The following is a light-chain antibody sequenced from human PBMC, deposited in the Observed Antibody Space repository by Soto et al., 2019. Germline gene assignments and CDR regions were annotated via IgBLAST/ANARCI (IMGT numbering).Light chain of an antibody. Sequence: EIVLTQSPGTLSLSPGERATLSCRASQSVTSNYLAWHQQKPGQAPRLLIYDASTRATGIPDRFSGSGSGTDFTLTISRLEPEDFAVYYCQQYGSSPFTFGPGNKVDIK. V-gene: IGKV3-20*01. J-gene: IGKJ3*01. CDR3: QQYGSSPFT. CDR1: QSVTSNY. CDR2: DAS.